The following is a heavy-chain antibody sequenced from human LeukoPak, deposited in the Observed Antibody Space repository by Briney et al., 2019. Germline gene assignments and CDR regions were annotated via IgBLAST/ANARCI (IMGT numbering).Heavy chain of an antibody. Sequence: KPSETLSLTCTVSGGSISSGGYYWSWIRQHPGKGLEWIGYIYYSGSTYYNPSLKSRVTISVDTSKNQFSLKLSSVTAADTAVYYCARAPLRFDILTGYHNQAYGMDVWGQGTTVTVSS. V-gene: IGHV4-31*03. CDR1: GGSISSGGYY. J-gene: IGHJ6*02. CDR2: IYYSGST. D-gene: IGHD3-9*01. CDR3: ARAPLRFDILTGYHNQAYGMDV.